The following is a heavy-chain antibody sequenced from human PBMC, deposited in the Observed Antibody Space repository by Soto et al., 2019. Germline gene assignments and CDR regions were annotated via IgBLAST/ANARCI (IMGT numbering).Heavy chain of an antibody. CDR1: GFTFSSYA. Sequence: QVQLVESGGGVVQPGRSLRLSCAASGFTFSSYAMHWVRQAPGKGLEWVAVISYDGSNKYYADSVKGRFTISRDNSKNTLDLQMNSLRAEDTAVYYCARGSYYYDRSGAFDIWGQGTMVTVSS. CDR2: ISYDGSNK. D-gene: IGHD3-22*01. J-gene: IGHJ3*02. V-gene: IGHV3-30-3*01. CDR3: ARGSYYYDRSGAFDI.